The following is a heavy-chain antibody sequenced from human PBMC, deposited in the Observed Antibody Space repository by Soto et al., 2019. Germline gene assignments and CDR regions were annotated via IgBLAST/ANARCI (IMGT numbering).Heavy chain of an antibody. CDR3: ARAGMRADFDP. J-gene: IGHJ5*02. V-gene: IGHV4-59*01. Sequence: PSETLSLTCSVSGGSISSYYWSWIRQPPGKGLEWIGYIYYSGGTNYNTSLKSRVTISVDTSKNQFSLKLSSVTAADTAVYYCARAGMRADFDPWGQGTLVTVSS. CDR1: GGSISSYY. CDR2: IYYSGGT. D-gene: IGHD1-26*01.